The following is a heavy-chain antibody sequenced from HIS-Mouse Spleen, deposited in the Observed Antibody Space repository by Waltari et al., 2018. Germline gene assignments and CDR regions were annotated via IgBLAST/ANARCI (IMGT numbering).Heavy chain of an antibody. CDR3: ARHETNTGYSSGWSPWAFDI. J-gene: IGHJ3*02. D-gene: IGHD6-19*01. CDR1: GYSFTSYW. V-gene: IGHV5-51*01. CDR2: IYPGDSDT. Sequence: EVQLVQSGAEVKQPGASLKISCKGSGYSFTSYWIGWVRQIPGKGLGWMGIIYPGDSDTRYSPSFQGQVTISADKSISTAYLQWSSLKASDTAMYYCARHETNTGYSSGWSPWAFDIWGQGTMVTVSS.